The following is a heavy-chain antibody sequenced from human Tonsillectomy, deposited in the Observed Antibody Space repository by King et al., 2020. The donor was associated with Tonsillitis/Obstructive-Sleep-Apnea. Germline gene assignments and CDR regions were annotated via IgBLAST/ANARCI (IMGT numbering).Heavy chain of an antibody. V-gene: IGHV4-61*03. CDR3: ARARRRDGYNGIDF. CDR1: GGSVRSVHYF. CDR2: VYDSGRT. J-gene: IGHJ4*02. D-gene: IGHD5-24*01. Sequence: VQLQESGPGLVKPSETLSLTCSVSGGSVRSVHYFWHWIRQPPGQGLEWLGYVYDSGRTDYNPSLKSRLTLSMDVSKNLFSLKMTSMTAADTAIYYCARARRRDGYNGIDFWGQGTLVTVSS.